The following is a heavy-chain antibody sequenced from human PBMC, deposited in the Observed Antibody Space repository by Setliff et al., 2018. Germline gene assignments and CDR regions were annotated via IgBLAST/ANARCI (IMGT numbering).Heavy chain of an antibody. CDR2: IYYTGIT. CDR1: GGPINNFRDY. D-gene: IGHD7-27*01. Sequence: PSETLSLTCNVSGGPINNFRDYWGWIRQPPGKGLEWIGNIYYTGITYYNPSLKSRVTMSVDTSKNQFSLKVTSVTAADTAVYYCVRYPSKLPELGIYGWIDYWGLGTLVTAPQ. V-gene: IGHV4-39*07. CDR3: VRYPSKLPELGIYGWIDY. J-gene: IGHJ4*02.